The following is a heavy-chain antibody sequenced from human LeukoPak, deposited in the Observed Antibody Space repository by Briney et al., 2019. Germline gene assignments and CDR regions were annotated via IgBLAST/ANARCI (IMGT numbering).Heavy chain of an antibody. D-gene: IGHD3-22*01. V-gene: IGHV1-3*01. CDR3: AREMGSSGYDY. J-gene: IGHJ4*02. Sequence: FQGRVTITRDTSASTAYMELSSLRSEDAAVYYCAREMGSSGYDYWGQGTLVTVSS.